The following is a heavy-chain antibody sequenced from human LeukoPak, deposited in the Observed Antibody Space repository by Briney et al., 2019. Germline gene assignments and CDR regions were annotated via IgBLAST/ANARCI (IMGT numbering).Heavy chain of an antibody. J-gene: IGHJ4*02. Sequence: SETLSLTCTVSGGSISSYYWSWIRQPPGKGLEWIGYIYYSGSTNYNPSLKSRVTISVDTSKNQFSLKLSSVTAAGTAVYYCVSRYSGYGHFDYWGQGTLVTVSS. CDR2: IYYSGST. CDR1: GGSISSYY. CDR3: VSRYSGYGHFDY. V-gene: IGHV4-59*01. D-gene: IGHD5-12*01.